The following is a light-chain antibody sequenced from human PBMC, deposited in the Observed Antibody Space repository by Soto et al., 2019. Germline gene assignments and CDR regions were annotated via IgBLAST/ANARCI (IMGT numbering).Light chain of an antibody. J-gene: IGLJ1*01. CDR2: EGS. V-gene: IGLV2-23*01. CDR3: XXYAGSSTFYV. CDR1: SSDVGSYNL. Sequence: QSALTQPASVSGSPGQSITISCTGTSSDVGSYNLVSWYQQHPGKAPNLMIYEGSKRPSGXXXXFSGSKSGNTASLTISGXXXXXXXXXXXXXYAGSSTFYVFGTGTKLTVL.